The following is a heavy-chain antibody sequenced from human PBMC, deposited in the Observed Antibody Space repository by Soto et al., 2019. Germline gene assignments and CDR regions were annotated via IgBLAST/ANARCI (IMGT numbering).Heavy chain of an antibody. CDR2: INHSGST. V-gene: IGHV4-34*01. Sequence: PSETLSLTCAVYGGSFSGYYWSWIRQPPGKGLEWIGEINHSGSTNYNPSLKSRVTISVDTSKNQFSLKLSSVTAADTAVYYCASSYYGSGSYSSDYWGQGTLVTVSS. D-gene: IGHD3-10*01. J-gene: IGHJ4*02. CDR3: ASSYYGSGSYSSDY. CDR1: GGSFSGYY.